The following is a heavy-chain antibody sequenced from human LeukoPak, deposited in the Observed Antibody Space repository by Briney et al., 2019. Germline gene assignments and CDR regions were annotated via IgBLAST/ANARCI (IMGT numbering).Heavy chain of an antibody. CDR3: ATNAGPAALDAVDI. V-gene: IGHV4-59*08. D-gene: IGHD2-2*01. J-gene: IGHJ3*02. Sequence: PSETLPLTCTVSGGSISSHYWSWIRQPPGKGLEWIGYFHYRGSTNYNPSLKSRVTISGDTSKNQFSLKLSSVTAADTAVYFCATNAGPAALDAVDIWGQGTMVTVSS. CDR1: GGSISSHY. CDR2: FHYRGST.